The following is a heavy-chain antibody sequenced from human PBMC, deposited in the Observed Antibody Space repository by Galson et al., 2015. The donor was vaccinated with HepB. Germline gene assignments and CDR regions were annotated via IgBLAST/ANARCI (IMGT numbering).Heavy chain of an antibody. V-gene: IGHV1-8*01. D-gene: IGHD6-13*01. CDR3: ARGQLRRIAAAGLRDY. J-gene: IGHJ4*02. CDR1: GYTFTSYD. Sequence: SVKVSCKASGYTFTSYDINWVRQATGQGLEWMGWMNPNSGNTGYAQKFQGRVTMTRNTSISTAYMELSSLRSEDTAVYYCARGQLRRIAAAGLRDYWGQGTLVTVSS. CDR2: MNPNSGNT.